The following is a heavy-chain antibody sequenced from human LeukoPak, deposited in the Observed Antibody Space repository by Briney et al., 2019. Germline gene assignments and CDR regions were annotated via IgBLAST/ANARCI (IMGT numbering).Heavy chain of an antibody. D-gene: IGHD2/OR15-2a*01. CDR1: GFTFSDYY. Sequence: GGSLRLSCAASGFTFSDYYMSWIRQAPGKGLEWVSYITSSSSYTNYADSVKGRFTISRDNAKKSLYLQMHSLRAEDTAVYYCASVRYNFPLYWGQATLVTVSS. CDR3: ASVRYNFPLY. J-gene: IGHJ4*02. CDR2: ITSSSSYT. V-gene: IGHV3-11*03.